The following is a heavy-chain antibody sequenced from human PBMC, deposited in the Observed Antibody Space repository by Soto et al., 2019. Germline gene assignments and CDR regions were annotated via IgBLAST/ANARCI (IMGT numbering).Heavy chain of an antibody. J-gene: IGHJ4*02. Sequence: GGSLRLSCTGSGFTFGSYALSWVRQAPGKGLEWVGVIRSEANGGTTDYAASVKGRITISRDDSKSIAYMEINSLQTEDTAVYYCTRYYYGSSGYYVYWGQGALVTVS. V-gene: IGHV3-49*04. D-gene: IGHD3-22*01. CDR2: IRSEANGGTT. CDR3: TRYYYGSSGYYVY. CDR1: GFTFGSYA.